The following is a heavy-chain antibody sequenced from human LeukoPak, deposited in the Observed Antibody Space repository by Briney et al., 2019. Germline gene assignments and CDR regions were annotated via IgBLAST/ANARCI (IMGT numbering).Heavy chain of an antibody. Sequence: SETLSLTCTVSSGSISSGGYYWSWIRQHPGTGLEWIGYIYYSGSTYYNPSLKSRVTISVDTSKNQFSLKLSSVTAADTAVYYCARDGLYYYGSGSPFWGQGTLVTVSS. CDR2: IYYSGST. D-gene: IGHD3-10*01. J-gene: IGHJ4*02. V-gene: IGHV4-31*03. CDR1: SGSISSGGYY. CDR3: ARDGLYYYGSGSPF.